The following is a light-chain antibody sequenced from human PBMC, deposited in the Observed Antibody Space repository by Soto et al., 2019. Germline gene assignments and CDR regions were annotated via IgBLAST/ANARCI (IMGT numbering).Light chain of an antibody. J-gene: IGKJ4*01. CDR1: QSISSY. CDR3: QQSCSSPLT. Sequence: DIKMTQSRPSLSASVGGRVTITYRASQSISSYLNWYQQKQGKAPKXXIYAASSLQRRVPSRCSGSGAGTDFTLTISSLKPEDFETYFCQQSCSSPLTVGGGTKVDIK. CDR2: AAS. V-gene: IGKV1-39*01.